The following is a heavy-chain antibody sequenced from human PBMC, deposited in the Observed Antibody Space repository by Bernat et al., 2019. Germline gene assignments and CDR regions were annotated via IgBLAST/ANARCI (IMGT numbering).Heavy chain of an antibody. Sequence: EVQLVESGGGFVQPGGPLRLPCAASVFTFSSYSMNCLRHAPGKGLVWVSYISSSSSTIYYADAVKSRFTISRDNARNSLYLQMNSLGDEDKGVYCCARDRPVADHWGQGTLVTVSS. CDR3: ARDRPVADH. J-gene: IGHJ4*02. V-gene: IGHV3-48*02. D-gene: IGHD6-19*01. CDR1: VFTFSSYS. CDR2: ISSSSSTI.